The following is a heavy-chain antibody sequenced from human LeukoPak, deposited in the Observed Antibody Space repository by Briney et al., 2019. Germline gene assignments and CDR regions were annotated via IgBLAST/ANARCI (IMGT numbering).Heavy chain of an antibody. J-gene: IGHJ6*03. V-gene: IGHV4-59*01. CDR2: IYYSGST. D-gene: IGHD3-22*01. Sequence: TLSXTCTVSGGSISSYYWSWIRQPPGKGLEWIGNIYYSGSTNYNPSLKSRVTISVDTSKNQFSLKLSSVTAADTAVYYCTRGSIAYYYMDVWGKGTTVTVSS. CDR3: TRGSIAYYYMDV. CDR1: GGSISSYY.